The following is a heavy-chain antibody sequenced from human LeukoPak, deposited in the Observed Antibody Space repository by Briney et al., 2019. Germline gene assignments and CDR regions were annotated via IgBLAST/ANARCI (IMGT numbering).Heavy chain of an antibody. J-gene: IGHJ4*02. D-gene: IGHD3-16*02. CDR3: ARFSTFGGVIVRYYFDY. CDR2: INHSGST. Sequence: SETLSLTCAVYGGSFSGYYWSWLRQPPGKGLEWFGEINHSGSTNYNPSLKSRVTISVDTSKNQFSLKLSSVTAADTAVYYCARFSTFGGVIVRYYFDYWGQGTLVTVSS. V-gene: IGHV4-34*01. CDR1: GGSFSGYY.